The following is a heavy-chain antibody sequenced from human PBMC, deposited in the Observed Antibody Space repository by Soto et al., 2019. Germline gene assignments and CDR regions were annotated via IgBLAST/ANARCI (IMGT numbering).Heavy chain of an antibody. CDR2: INHSGST. CDR1: GGSFSGYY. Sequence: ETLSLTCAVYGGSFSGYYWSWIRQPPGKGLEWIGEINHSGSTNYNPSLKSRVTISVDTSKNQFSLKLSSVTAADTAVYYCARSSYDYVWGSYPPDKYYFDYWGQGTLVTVSS. CDR3: ARSSYDYVWGSYPPDKYYFDY. V-gene: IGHV4-34*01. D-gene: IGHD3-16*02. J-gene: IGHJ4*02.